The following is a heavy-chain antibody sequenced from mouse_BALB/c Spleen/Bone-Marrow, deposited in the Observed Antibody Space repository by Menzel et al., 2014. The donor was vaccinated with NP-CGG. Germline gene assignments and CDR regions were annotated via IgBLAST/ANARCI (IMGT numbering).Heavy chain of an antibody. V-gene: IGHV1S135*01. Sequence: VQRHQFGPELAKPAASAKGSRKASGYAFTSHNMFWVKQTYGKSLEGIGYIDPYNGGTSHNQMLKGKATLTVDKSSSTAYMHLNTLTSEDSAVYYCARSRDVGYFDYWGQGTTLTVSS. CDR1: GYAFTSHN. CDR3: ARSRDVGYFDY. J-gene: IGHJ2*01. D-gene: IGHD3-3*01. CDR2: IDPYNGGT.